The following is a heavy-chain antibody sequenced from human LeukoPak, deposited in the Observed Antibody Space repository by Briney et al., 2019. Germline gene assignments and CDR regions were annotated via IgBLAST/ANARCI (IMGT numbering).Heavy chain of an antibody. CDR3: ARARNFDSSDAFDI. CDR1: GVSLSSHG. J-gene: IGHJ3*02. D-gene: IGHD3-22*01. CDR2: IWSDGSSE. Sequence: GGSLRLSCGVSGVSLSSHGMHWVRQAPGKGLEWITFIWSDGSSEYYADSLRGRFTVSRDNSKNTLYLQINSLRAEDTAVYYCARARNFDSSDAFDIWGQGTTVTVSS. V-gene: IGHV3-33*01.